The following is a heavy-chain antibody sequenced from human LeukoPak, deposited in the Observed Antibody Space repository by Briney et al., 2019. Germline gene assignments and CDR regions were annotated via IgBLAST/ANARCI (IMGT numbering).Heavy chain of an antibody. CDR1: GFTFSSYA. J-gene: IGHJ4*02. CDR3: AKGNYGSFYFDY. Sequence: GGSLRLSCAASGFTFSSYAMSWVRQAPGRGLEWVSAISGSGGSTYYADSVKGRFTISRDNSKNTLYLQMNSLRAEDTAVYYCAKGNYGSFYFDYWGQGTLVTVSS. V-gene: IGHV3-23*01. D-gene: IGHD6-6*01. CDR2: ISGSGGST.